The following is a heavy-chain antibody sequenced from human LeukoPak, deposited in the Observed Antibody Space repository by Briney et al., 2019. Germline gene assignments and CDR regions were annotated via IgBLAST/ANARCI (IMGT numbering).Heavy chain of an antibody. D-gene: IGHD2-2*01. V-gene: IGHV3-30*02. Sequence: GGSLRLSCAASEFTFSSYGMHWVRQAPGKGLEWVALIRYDGSNKYYADSVKGRFTISRDNSKNTLYLQLNSLRAEDTAIYYCAKDSVVVPGLVNYFDYWGQGTLVTVSS. CDR1: EFTFSSYG. J-gene: IGHJ4*02. CDR2: IRYDGSNK. CDR3: AKDSVVVPGLVNYFDY.